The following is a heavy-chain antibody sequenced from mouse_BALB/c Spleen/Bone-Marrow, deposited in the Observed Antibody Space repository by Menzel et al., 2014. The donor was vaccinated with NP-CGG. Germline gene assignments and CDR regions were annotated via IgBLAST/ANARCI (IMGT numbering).Heavy chain of an antibody. J-gene: IGHJ3*01. CDR3: ARTGNLAWFAY. CDR2: IYPGDGDT. CDR1: GYAFSSYW. V-gene: IGHV1-80*01. Sequence: VQLQQSGAELVRPGSSVKISCKASGYAFSSYWMNWVKQRPGQGLEWIGQIYPGDGDTNYKGKFKGKATLTADKSSSTAYMQLSSLTSEDSAVYFCARTGNLAWFAYWGQGTLVTVSA. D-gene: IGHD2-1*01.